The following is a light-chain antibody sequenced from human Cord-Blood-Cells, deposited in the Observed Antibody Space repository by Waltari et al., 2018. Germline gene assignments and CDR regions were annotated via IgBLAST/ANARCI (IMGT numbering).Light chain of an antibody. Sequence: QSALTQPASVSGSPGQSITLSCTGTSSDVGGYNYVSWYQQHPGKAPKLMIYDVSNRPSGVSNRFSVSKSGNTASLTISGLQAEDEADYYCSPYTSSSTLYWVFGGGTKLTVL. V-gene: IGLV2-14*03. CDR2: DVS. J-gene: IGLJ3*02. CDR1: SSDVGGYNY. CDR3: SPYTSSSTLYWV.